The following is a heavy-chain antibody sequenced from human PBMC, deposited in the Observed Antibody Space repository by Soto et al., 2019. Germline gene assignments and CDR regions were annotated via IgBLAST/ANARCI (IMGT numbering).Heavy chain of an antibody. CDR3: ARVGYSGDDHQYYFDY. J-gene: IGHJ4*02. D-gene: IGHD5-12*01. Sequence: GGSLRLSCAASGFTFSSYSMNWVRQAPGKGLEWVSSISSSSSYIYYADSVKGRFTISRDNAKNSLYLQMNSLRAEDTAVYYCARVGYSGDDHQYYFDYRGQGTLVTVSS. V-gene: IGHV3-21*01. CDR2: ISSSSSYI. CDR1: GFTFSSYS.